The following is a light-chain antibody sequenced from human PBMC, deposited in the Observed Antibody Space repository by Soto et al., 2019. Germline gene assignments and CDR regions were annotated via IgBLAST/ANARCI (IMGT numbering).Light chain of an antibody. J-gene: IGKJ2*01. CDR1: QSVSSN. V-gene: IGKV3-15*01. CDR3: QQYNNWPPYT. CDR2: GAS. Sequence: EIVMTQSPANLSVSPGERATLSCRASQSVSSNLAWYQQKPGQAPRLLIYGASTRATGIPARFSGSGSGTEFTLTISSLKSEDFVVYYCQQYNNWPPYTFGQGTKREIK.